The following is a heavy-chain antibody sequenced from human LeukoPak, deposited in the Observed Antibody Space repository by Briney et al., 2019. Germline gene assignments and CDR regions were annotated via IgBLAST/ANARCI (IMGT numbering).Heavy chain of an antibody. Sequence: PSETLSLTCAVYGGPFSGYYWSWIRQPPGKGLEWIGEINHSGSTNYNPSLKSRVTISVDTSKNQFSLKLSSVTAADTAVYYCARVSRYSYVYDYYYYMDVWGKGTTVTISS. CDR1: GGPFSGYY. V-gene: IGHV4-34*01. CDR3: ARVSRYSYVYDYYYYMDV. J-gene: IGHJ6*03. CDR2: INHSGST. D-gene: IGHD5-18*01.